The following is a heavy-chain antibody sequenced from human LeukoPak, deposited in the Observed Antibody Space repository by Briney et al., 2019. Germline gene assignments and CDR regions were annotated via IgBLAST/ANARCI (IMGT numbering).Heavy chain of an antibody. CDR2: ISYDGSNK. Sequence: PGGSLRLSCAASGFTFSSYGMHWVRQAPGKGLEWVAVISYDGSNKYYADSVKGRFTISRDNSKNTLYLQMNSLRAEDTAVYYCAKDRDGYNSYYGMDVWGQGTTVTVPS. CDR3: AKDRDGYNSYYGMDV. D-gene: IGHD5-24*01. CDR1: GFTFSSYG. J-gene: IGHJ6*02. V-gene: IGHV3-30*18.